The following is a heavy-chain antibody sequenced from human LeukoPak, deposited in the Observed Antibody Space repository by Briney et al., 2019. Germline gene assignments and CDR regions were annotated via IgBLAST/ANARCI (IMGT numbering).Heavy chain of an antibody. V-gene: IGHV4-34*01. CDR3: ARDYAERGYFDY. CDR1: GGSINSRF. J-gene: IGHJ4*02. CDR2: INHSGST. D-gene: IGHD4-17*01. Sequence: SETLSLTCSVSGGSINSRFWAWIRQPPGKGLEWIGEINHSGSTNYNPSLKSRVTISVDTSKNQFSLKLSSVTAADTAVYYCARDYAERGYFDYWGQGTLVTVSS.